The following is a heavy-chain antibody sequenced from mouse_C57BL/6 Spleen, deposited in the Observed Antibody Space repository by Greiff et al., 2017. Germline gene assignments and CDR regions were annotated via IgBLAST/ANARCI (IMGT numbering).Heavy chain of an antibody. Sequence: VQLQQSGPGLVAPSQSLSLTCTVSGFSFTSYGVHWVRQPPGKGLEWLVVIWSDGSTTYNSALKSRLSISTDNSKSQVFLKMNSLQTDDTAMYSCARQGNWGYFDYWGQGTTLTVSS. V-gene: IGHV2-6-1*01. CDR3: ARQGNWGYFDY. D-gene: IGHD4-1*01. CDR2: IWSDGST. CDR1: GFSFTSYG. J-gene: IGHJ2*01.